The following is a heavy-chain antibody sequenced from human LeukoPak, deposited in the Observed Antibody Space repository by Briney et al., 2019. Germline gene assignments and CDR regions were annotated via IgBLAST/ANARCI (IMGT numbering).Heavy chain of an antibody. V-gene: IGHV4-34*01. CDR2: INHSGNT. D-gene: IGHD3-22*01. CDR3: ANDGYKGY. CDR1: GESFSDYS. J-gene: IGHJ4*02. Sequence: SETLSLTCAVYGESFSDYSWSWIRQPPGKGLEWIGEINHSGNTNYNPSLKSRVTISVDTSKNQFSLKLTSVTAADTAMYYCANDGYKGYWGQGTLVTVSS.